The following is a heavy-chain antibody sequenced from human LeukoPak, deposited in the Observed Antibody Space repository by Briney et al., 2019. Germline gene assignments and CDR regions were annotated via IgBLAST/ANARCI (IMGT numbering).Heavy chain of an antibody. Sequence: GGSLRLSCAASGFTFSSYWMSWVGQAPGKGVEGVANIKQDGSGKYYVDSVTGRFTISRDTAKNSMYLQMNSLRAEDTAVYYCARPYSYDMAFDYWGQGTLVTVSS. CDR3: ARPYSYDMAFDY. CDR2: IKQDGSGK. D-gene: IGHD3-22*01. J-gene: IGHJ4*02. V-gene: IGHV3-7*01. CDR1: GFTFSSYW.